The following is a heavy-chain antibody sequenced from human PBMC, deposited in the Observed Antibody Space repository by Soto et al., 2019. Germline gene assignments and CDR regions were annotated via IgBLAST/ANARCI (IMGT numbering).Heavy chain of an antibody. CDR3: ARDRSTEVATIYLAYYYYMDV. CDR1: GFTFSDYY. J-gene: IGHJ6*03. D-gene: IGHD5-12*01. V-gene: IGHV3-11*01. Sequence: GGSLRLSCAASGFTFSDYYMSWIRQAPGKGLEWVSYISSSGSTIYYADSVKGRFTISRDNAKNSLYLQMNSLRAEDTAVYYCARDRSTEVATIYLAYYYYMDVWGKGTTVTVSS. CDR2: ISSSGSTI.